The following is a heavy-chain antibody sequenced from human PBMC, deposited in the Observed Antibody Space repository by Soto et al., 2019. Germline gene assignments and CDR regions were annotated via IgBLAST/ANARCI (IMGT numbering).Heavy chain of an antibody. CDR2: ISSSGSTI. CDR3: ARGNYDSSGYYFSY. J-gene: IGHJ4*02. V-gene: IGHV3-48*03. CDR1: GFTFSSYE. Sequence: VGYLRLSCAASGFTFSSYEMNWVRQAPGKGLEWVSYISSSGSTIYYADSVKGRFTISRDNAKNSLYLQMNSLRAEDTAVYYCARGNYDSSGYYFSYWGQGNLVIVSS. D-gene: IGHD3-22*01.